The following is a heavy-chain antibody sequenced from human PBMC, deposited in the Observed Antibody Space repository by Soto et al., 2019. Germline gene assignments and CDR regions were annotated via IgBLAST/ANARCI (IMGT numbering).Heavy chain of an antibody. D-gene: IGHD1-26*01. Sequence: EVQLLESGGGLVQPGGSLRLSCAASGFTFSSYAMGWVRQAPGKELEWVSTISSTADCTDYADSVKGRFTISRDNSKNTLYLQMNSLRAEDTAVYYCAQAISRERQIDYWGQGTLVTVSS. CDR1: GFTFSSYA. CDR3: AQAISRERQIDY. V-gene: IGHV3-23*01. CDR2: ISSTADCT. J-gene: IGHJ4*02.